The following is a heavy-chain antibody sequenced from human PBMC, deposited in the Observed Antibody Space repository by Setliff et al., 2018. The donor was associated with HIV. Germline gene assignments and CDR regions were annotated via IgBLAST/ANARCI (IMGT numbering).Heavy chain of an antibody. D-gene: IGHD3-22*01. CDR3: ARSRIRGYYDTSPAMAFDI. V-gene: IGHV4-34*01. CDR1: GGSLSGFY. Sequence: PSETLSLTCAVYGGSLSGFYWTFIRQSPGKGLEWIGEVTHSGSTTYDPSLKSRIVISLDTSKKQFSLHFYSVTAADTAVYYCARSRIRGYYDTSPAMAFDIWGQGTMVTVSS. J-gene: IGHJ3*02. CDR2: VTHSGST.